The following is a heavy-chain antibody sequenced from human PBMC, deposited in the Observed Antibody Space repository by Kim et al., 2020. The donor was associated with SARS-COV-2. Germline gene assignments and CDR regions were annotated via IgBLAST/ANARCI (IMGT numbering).Heavy chain of an antibody. V-gene: IGHV4-39*01. CDR3: ARQFRRGIAARPFEFDY. D-gene: IGHD6-6*01. CDR2: IYYSGRT. Sequence: SETLSLTCTVSGGSISSSSYYWGWIRQPPGKGLEWIGSIYYSGRTYYNPSLKSRVTISVDTSKNQFSLKLSSVTAADTAVYYCARQFRRGIAARPFEFDYWGQGTLVTVSS. CDR1: GGSISSSSYY. J-gene: IGHJ4*02.